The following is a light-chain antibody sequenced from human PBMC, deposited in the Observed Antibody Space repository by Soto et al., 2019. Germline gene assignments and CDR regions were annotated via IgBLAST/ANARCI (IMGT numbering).Light chain of an antibody. CDR3: IAYTSSDTYV. Sequence: QSALTKPASVSGSPGQSITISCTETSTDVGGYKYVSWYQQHPGKAPKLMIYDVTSRPSGISNRFSGSKSCNTAFLIISGLQAEDEADYYCIAYTSSDTYVFGTGTKLTVL. V-gene: IGLV2-14*01. J-gene: IGLJ1*01. CDR2: DVT. CDR1: STDVGGYKY.